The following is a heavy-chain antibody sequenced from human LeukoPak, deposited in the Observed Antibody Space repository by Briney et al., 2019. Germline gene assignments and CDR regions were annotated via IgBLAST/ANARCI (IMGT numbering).Heavy chain of an antibody. Sequence: GASVKVSCKASGYTFTGYYMHWVRQAPGQGLEWMGWINPNSGGTNYAQKFQGRVTMTRDTSISTAYMELSRLGSDDTAVYYCARDKPPYSSGWYREDWFDPWGQGTLVTVSS. D-gene: IGHD6-19*01. V-gene: IGHV1-2*02. CDR1: GYTFTGYY. J-gene: IGHJ5*02. CDR3: ARDKPPYSSGWYREDWFDP. CDR2: INPNSGGT.